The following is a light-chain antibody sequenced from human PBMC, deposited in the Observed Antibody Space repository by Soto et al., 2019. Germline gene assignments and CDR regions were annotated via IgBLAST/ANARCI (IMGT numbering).Light chain of an antibody. J-gene: IGLJ1*01. Sequence: QSVLTQPASVSGSPGQSITISCTGTSSDVGSYDLVSWYQHHPGKAPKLMIYDGTKRPLGVSNRFSGSKSGKTASLTISGLQAEDEADYYCCSYAGITNPFVFGTGTKLNVL. V-gene: IGLV2-23*01. CDR1: SSDVGSYDL. CDR2: DGT. CDR3: CSYAGITNPFV.